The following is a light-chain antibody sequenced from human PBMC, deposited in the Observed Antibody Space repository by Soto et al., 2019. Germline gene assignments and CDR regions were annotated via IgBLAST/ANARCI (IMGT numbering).Light chain of an antibody. J-gene: IGLJ3*02. CDR2: EDI. CDR1: SSDVEANKL. Sequence: QSALTQPASVSGSPGQSITISCTGSSSDVEANKLVSWYQQHPGTAPRLVIYEDIRRPSGISSRFSGSKSGNTASLTISGLRAEDEAAYYCCSYVAHRNFVFGGGTKLTVL. V-gene: IGLV2-23*01. CDR3: CSYVAHRNFV.